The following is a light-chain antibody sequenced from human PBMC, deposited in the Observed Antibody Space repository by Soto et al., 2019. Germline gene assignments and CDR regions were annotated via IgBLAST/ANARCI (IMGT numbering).Light chain of an antibody. V-gene: IGKV3-15*01. Sequence: EIVMTPSPATRSVSPGERATFSCRAIQSVSSNLAWYQKTPGQAPRLIIYGESIRATGIPDRFSGSGSGTDFTLTISNLEPEDFAVYYCQQHSHWPQWTFGQGTKVDI. J-gene: IGKJ1*01. CDR2: GES. CDR1: QSVSSN. CDR3: QQHSHWPQWT.